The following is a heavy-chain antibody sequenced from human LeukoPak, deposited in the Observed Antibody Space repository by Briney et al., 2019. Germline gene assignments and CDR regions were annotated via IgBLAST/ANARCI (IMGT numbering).Heavy chain of an antibody. CDR2: INPNSGGT. CDR1: GYTFTGYY. V-gene: IGHV1-2*02. Sequence: ASVKVSRKASGYTFTGYYMHWVRQAPGQGLEWMGWINPNSGGTNYAQKFQGRVTMTRDTSISTAYMELSRLRSDDTAVYYCASGDMVRGVTTDYWGQGTLVTVSS. CDR3: ASGDMVRGVTTDY. J-gene: IGHJ4*02. D-gene: IGHD3-10*01.